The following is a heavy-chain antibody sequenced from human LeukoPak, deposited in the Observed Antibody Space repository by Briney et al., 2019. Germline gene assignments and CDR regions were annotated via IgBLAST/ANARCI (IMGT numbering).Heavy chain of an antibody. D-gene: IGHD1-26*01. CDR1: GFTFSSYS. V-gene: IGHV3-48*02. Sequence: GGSVRLSCAASGFTFSSYSTNWVRQAPGKGLEWVSHITASGTAMFYADSVKGRFTISRDNAKNSLYLQMNSLRDEDTAVYYCASSGSYRFDYWGQGTLVTVSS. CDR3: ASSGSYRFDY. CDR2: ITASGTAM. J-gene: IGHJ4*02.